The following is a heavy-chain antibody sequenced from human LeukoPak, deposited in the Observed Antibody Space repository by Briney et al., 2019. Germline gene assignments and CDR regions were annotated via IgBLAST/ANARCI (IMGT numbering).Heavy chain of an antibody. J-gene: IGHJ4*02. CDR1: GGSIRSTTYY. D-gene: IGHD2-15*01. Sequence: SETLSLTCTVSGGSIRSTTYYWGWIRQPPGKGLEWIGDISDRGRTYNNPSLKSRVTISVDRSKNQFSLKLSSVTAADTAVYYCARAHPYCSGGSCYDYWGQGTLVTVSS. CDR3: ARAHPYCSGGSCYDY. CDR2: ISDRGRT. V-gene: IGHV4-39*07.